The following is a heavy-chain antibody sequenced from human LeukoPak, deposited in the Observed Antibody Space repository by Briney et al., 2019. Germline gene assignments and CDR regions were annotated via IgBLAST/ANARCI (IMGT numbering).Heavy chain of an antibody. D-gene: IGHD2-15*01. CDR3: ARDLPYCSGGSCYPTRTNWFDP. CDR2: INHSGST. V-gene: IGHV4-39*07. CDR1: GGSISSGGYY. J-gene: IGHJ5*02. Sequence: SETLSLTCTVSGGSISSGGYYWSWIRQPPGKGLEWIGEINHSGSTNYNPSLKSRVTISVDTSKNQFSLKLSSVTAADTAVYYCARDLPYCSGGSCYPTRTNWFDPWGQGTLVTVSS.